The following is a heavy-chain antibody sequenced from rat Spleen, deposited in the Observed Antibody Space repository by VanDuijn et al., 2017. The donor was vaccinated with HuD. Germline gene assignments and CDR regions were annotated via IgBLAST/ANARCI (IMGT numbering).Heavy chain of an antibody. J-gene: IGHJ2*01. Sequence: EVQLVESGGDLAQPGRSLKLSCAASGFTYSNYVMAWVSQAPTKGLEWVSSINFDGGSTYYPDSVKGRFTISRDNAQNTLYLQMSKLGSEDAAIYYCVRGGFFRYWGQGVMVTVSS. CDR2: INFDGGST. V-gene: IGHV5S13*01. D-gene: IGHD1-6*01. CDR3: VRGGFFRY. CDR1: GFTYSNYV.